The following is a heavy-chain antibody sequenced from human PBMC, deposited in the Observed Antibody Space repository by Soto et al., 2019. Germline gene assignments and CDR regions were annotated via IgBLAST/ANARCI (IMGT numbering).Heavy chain of an antibody. V-gene: IGHV1-3*01. CDR3: ARWIDNGYFDY. Sequence: QGQLVQSGAEVKKPGASVKVSCGTSGFSFTSYSFHWVRQAPAQGLQRMGWINAGRGKTKYSQQFQGTVTFTWDTSANTVYMELSRLTSEDTSVFYCARWIDNGYFDYWGQGTLVTVSA. CDR1: GFSFTSYS. J-gene: IGHJ4*02. D-gene: IGHD4-17*01. CDR2: INAGRGKT.